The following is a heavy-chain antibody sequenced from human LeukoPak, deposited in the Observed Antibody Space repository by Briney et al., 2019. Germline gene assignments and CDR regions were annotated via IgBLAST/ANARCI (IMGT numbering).Heavy chain of an antibody. J-gene: IGHJ3*02. Sequence: KSSETLSLTCTVSGGSISSYYWSWVRQPPGKGLEWIGYIYYSGSTYYNPSLKSRVTISVDTSKNQFSLKLSSVTAADTAVYYCARSKAGYYDSSGRDAFDIWGQGTMVTVSS. CDR3: ARSKAGYYDSSGRDAFDI. V-gene: IGHV4-59*06. CDR2: IYYSGST. D-gene: IGHD3-22*01. CDR1: GGSISSYY.